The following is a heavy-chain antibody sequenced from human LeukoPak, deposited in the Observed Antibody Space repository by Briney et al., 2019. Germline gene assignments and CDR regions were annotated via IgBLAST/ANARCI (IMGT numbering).Heavy chain of an antibody. CDR3: ARDGEFYYDSSSY. V-gene: IGHV3-7*03. Sequence: GGSLRLSCEVSGFTFSSYWMSWVRQAPGKGPERVANIKKDGSEKSYLDSVKGQFTISRDNAKNSLYLQMNSLRAEDTAVYYCARDGEFYYDSSSYWGQGSLVTVSS. D-gene: IGHD3-22*01. CDR1: GFTFSSYW. J-gene: IGHJ4*02. CDR2: IKKDGSEK.